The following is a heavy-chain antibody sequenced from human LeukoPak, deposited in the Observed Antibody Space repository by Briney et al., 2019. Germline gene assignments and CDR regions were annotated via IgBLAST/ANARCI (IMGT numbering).Heavy chain of an antibody. CDR2: IYSGAGT. D-gene: IGHD3-16*01. Sequence: GGSLRLSCAASGFTFSSYEMNWVRQAPGKGLEWVSVIYSGAGTYYADSVKGRFTISRDNSKNTLYLQMNSLRAEDTAVYYCARSGGGDYYYYMDVWGKGTTVTISS. J-gene: IGHJ6*03. V-gene: IGHV3-53*01. CDR1: GFTFSSYE. CDR3: ARSGGGDYYYYMDV.